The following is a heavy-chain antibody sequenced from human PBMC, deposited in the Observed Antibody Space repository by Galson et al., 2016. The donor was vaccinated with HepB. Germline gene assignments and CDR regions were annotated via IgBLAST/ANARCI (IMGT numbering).Heavy chain of an antibody. J-gene: IGHJ6*02. CDR3: ARVGSFQYYYGMDV. CDR1: GGPLDTTNS. D-gene: IGHD2-15*01. Sequence: ETLSLTCTVSGGPLDTTNSWSWVRQPPGKGLEWLGEIQHSGRTNYNSSLKSRLTMSVDKSDNQFSLRLTSVTAADTAVYYCARVGSFQYYYGMDVWGQGTTVTVSS. CDR2: IQHSGRT. V-gene: IGHV4-4*02.